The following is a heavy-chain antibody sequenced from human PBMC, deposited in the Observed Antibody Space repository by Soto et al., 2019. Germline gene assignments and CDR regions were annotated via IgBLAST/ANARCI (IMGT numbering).Heavy chain of an antibody. CDR2: IIPIFGTA. V-gene: IGHV1-69*01. D-gene: IGHD1-7*01. CDR1: GGTFSSYA. CDR3: ARRTGTPWGYYYYGMDV. J-gene: IGHJ6*02. Sequence: QVQLVQSGAEVKKPGSSVKVSCKASGGTFSSYAISWVRQAPGQGLEWMGGIIPIFGTANYAQKFQGRVTITADESTSTAYMEMSSLRPEYTDVYYCARRTGTPWGYYYYGMDVWGQATTVTVSS.